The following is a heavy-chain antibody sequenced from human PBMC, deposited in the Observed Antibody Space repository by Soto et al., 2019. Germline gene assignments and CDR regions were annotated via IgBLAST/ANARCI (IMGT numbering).Heavy chain of an antibody. V-gene: IGHV3-33*01. CDR2: IWYDGSNK. CDR3: ASDLGYCSGGSCPRLGIIDY. D-gene: IGHD2-15*01. J-gene: IGHJ4*02. CDR1: GFTFSSYG. Sequence: PGGSLRLSYAASGFTFSSYGMHWVRQAPGKGLEWVAVIWYDGSNKYYADSVKGRFTISRDNSKNTLYLQMNSLRAEDTAVYYCASDLGYCSGGSCPRLGIIDYWGQGTLVTVSS.